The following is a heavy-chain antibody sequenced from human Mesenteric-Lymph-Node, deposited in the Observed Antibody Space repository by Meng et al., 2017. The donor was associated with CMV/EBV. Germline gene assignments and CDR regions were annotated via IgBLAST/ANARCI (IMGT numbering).Heavy chain of an antibody. CDR2: IYYGGST. CDR1: GGSISNYC. D-gene: IGHD2-2*01. Sequence: SETLSLTCNVSGGSISNYCWSWIRQSPEKGLEWIGYIYYGGSTDYNPSLESRVTISVDTSKNQFSLKLSSVTAADTAVYYCARALYCSSTSCYSPNWFDPWGQGTLVTVSS. CDR3: ARALYCSSTSCYSPNWFDP. J-gene: IGHJ5*02. V-gene: IGHV4-59*01.